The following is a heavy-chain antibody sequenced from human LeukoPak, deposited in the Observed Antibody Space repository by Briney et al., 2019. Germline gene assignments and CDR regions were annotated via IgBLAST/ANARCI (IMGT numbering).Heavy chain of an antibody. D-gene: IGHD5-18*01. Sequence: SVKVSCKASGGTFSSYAISWVRQAPGQGLEWMGGITPTFGTANYAQKFQGRVTITADESTSTAYMELSSLRSEDTAVYYCANTGYSYGYYFDYWGQGTLVTVSS. CDR3: ANTGYSYGYYFDY. J-gene: IGHJ4*02. CDR2: ITPTFGTA. V-gene: IGHV1-69*13. CDR1: GGTFSSYA.